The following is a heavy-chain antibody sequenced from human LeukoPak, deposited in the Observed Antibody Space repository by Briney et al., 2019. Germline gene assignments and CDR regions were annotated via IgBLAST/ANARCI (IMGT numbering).Heavy chain of an antibody. V-gene: IGHV1-24*01. D-gene: IGHD3-3*01. CDR1: GYTFTSYY. Sequence: GASVKVSCKASGYTFTSYYMHWVRQAPGQGLEWVGHFDPEDGATFYAQKFQGRITLTEDTSTETAYMELSSLRFEDTAVYYCATYYYDYLTFSRVDWGQGTLVTVSS. CDR3: ATYYYDYLTFSRVD. J-gene: IGHJ4*02. CDR2: FDPEDGAT.